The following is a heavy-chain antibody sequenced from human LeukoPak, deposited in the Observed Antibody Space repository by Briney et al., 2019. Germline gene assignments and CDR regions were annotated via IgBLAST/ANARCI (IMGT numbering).Heavy chain of an antibody. D-gene: IGHD3-22*01. V-gene: IGHV3-11*05. CDR3: TKERRGSYYAFES. CDR2: ITSGPGST. CDR1: GFSISDYY. J-gene: IGHJ4*02. Sequence: KPGGSLRLSCDASGFSISDYYMSWIRQSPGKGLEWISYITSGPGSTKYADSVKGRFTISRDKAKNSVALQLNSLRAEDTAVYYCTKERRGSYYAFESWGQGTLVTVSS.